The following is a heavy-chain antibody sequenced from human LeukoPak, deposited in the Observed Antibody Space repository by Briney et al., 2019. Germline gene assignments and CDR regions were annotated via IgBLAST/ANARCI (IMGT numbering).Heavy chain of an antibody. CDR2: MNPNSGNT. D-gene: IGHD3/OR15-3a*01. CDR1: GYTFTSYD. Sequence: GASVKVSCKASGYTFTSYDINWVRQATGQGLEWMGWMNPNSGNTGYAQKFQGRVTITRNTSISTAYMELSSLRSEDTAVYYCATSLGLLRTGFNPTEWGQGTLVTVSS. V-gene: IGHV1-8*03. CDR3: ATSLGLLRTGFNPTE. J-gene: IGHJ4*02.